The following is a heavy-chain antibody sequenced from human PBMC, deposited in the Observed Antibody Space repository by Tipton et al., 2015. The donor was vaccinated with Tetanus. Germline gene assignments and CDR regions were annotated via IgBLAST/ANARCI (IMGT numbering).Heavy chain of an antibody. J-gene: IGHJ4*02. D-gene: IGHD6-19*01. CDR1: GFIVSSHY. CDR3: VRDGGSSGWLAY. V-gene: IGHV3-53*01. Sequence: SLRLSCVASGFIVSSHYMSWVRQAPGKGLEWVSVMDSGGDTYHVDSVKGRFSISRDNAKNTLYLQMNSLRVEDTAVYYCVRDGGSSGWLAYWGQGTLVTVSS. CDR2: MDSGGDT.